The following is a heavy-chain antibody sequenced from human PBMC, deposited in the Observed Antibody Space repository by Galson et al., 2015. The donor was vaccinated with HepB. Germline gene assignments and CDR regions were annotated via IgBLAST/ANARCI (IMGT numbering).Heavy chain of an antibody. V-gene: IGHV4-34*01. Sequence: SETLSLTCAVYGGSFSGYYWSWIRQPPGKDLEWLGEINYSGSTSYKPSVKSRVTISVDTSKNQFSLKLTSVTAADTAVYYCARGGSEMATISFDPWGQGTPVTVSS. CDR2: INYSGST. CDR3: ARGGSEMATISFDP. D-gene: IGHD5-24*01. CDR1: GGSFSGYY. J-gene: IGHJ5*02.